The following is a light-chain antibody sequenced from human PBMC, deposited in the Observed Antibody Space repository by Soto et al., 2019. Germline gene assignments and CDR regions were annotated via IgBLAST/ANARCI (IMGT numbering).Light chain of an antibody. CDR3: MQALHTPWT. CDR2: LGS. CDR1: QSLLHSNGYNY. Sequence: DIVMTQSPLSLPVTPGEPASISCRSSQSLLHSNGYNYLDWYLQKPGQSPQLLIYLGSNRASGVPDRFSGSRSGTDFTLKISSVEAEDVGGYYCMQALHTPWTFGQGTKVEIK. J-gene: IGKJ1*01. V-gene: IGKV2-28*01.